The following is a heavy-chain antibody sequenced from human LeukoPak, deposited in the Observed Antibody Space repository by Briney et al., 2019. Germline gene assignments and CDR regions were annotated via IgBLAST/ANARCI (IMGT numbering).Heavy chain of an antibody. CDR2: ISPHNGGT. V-gene: IGHV1-2*02. J-gene: IGHJ4*02. Sequence: ASVKVSCKASGYTFISYYMNWVRQAPGQGLEWMGYISPHNGGTHYAQKSQDRVTMTRDTSISTVYMELSSLRSDDTAVYYCTTEDQFCSSSSCADYWGQGTLVTVSS. CDR3: TTEDQFCSSSSCADY. CDR1: GYTFISYY. D-gene: IGHD2-2*01.